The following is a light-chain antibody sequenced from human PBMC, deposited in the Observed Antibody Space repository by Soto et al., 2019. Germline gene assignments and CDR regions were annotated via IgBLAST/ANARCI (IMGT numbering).Light chain of an antibody. J-gene: IGKJ4*01. CDR3: QQRSS. V-gene: IGKV3-11*01. Sequence: EIVFTQSPATLSFSPWERATLSCRASQSVSSYLAWYQQKPGQAPRLLIYDASNRATGIPARFSGSGSGTDFTLTISSLEPEDFAVYYCQQRSSFGGGTKVDIK. CDR1: QSVSSY. CDR2: DAS.